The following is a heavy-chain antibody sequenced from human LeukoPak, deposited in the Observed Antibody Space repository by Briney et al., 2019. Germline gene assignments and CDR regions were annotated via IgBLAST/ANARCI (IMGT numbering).Heavy chain of an antibody. CDR2: IYYSGST. D-gene: IGHD3-22*01. V-gene: IGHV4-31*03. Sequence: PSETLSLTCTVSGGSIGSGGYYWSWIRQHPGKGLEWIGYIYYSGSTYYNPSLKSRVTISVDTSKNQFSLKLSSVTAADTAVYYCASSYYYDSSGSGNRGAFDIWGQGTMVTVSS. J-gene: IGHJ3*02. CDR3: ASSYYYDSSGSGNRGAFDI. CDR1: GGSIGSGGYY.